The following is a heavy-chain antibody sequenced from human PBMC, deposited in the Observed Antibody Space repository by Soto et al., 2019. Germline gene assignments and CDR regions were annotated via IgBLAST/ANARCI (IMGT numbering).Heavy chain of an antibody. J-gene: IGHJ4*02. CDR3: ARVGRAGQFDY. V-gene: IGHV4-31*03. D-gene: IGHD6-19*01. CDR1: GGSFISGGYY. CDR2: MYYSGNP. Sequence: SETLSLTCSVSGGSFISGGYYCVCIRQHPGKGLEWIGYMYYSGNPYYNPSLKSRVTISVDTSKKQLSLKLISVTAADTAVYYCARVGRAGQFDYWGQGTLVTVSS.